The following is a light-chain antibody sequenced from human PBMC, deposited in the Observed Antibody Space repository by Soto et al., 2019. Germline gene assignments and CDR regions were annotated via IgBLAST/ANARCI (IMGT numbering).Light chain of an antibody. CDR3: ATWDDSPSGVA. CDR1: SSNIGSHA. V-gene: IGLV1-44*01. CDR2: SND. Sequence: QSVLTQPPSASGTPGQRVSISCSGRSSNIGSHAVDWYQQLPGTAPKLLIYSNDQRPSGVPDRFSGSKSGTTASLAISGLQSEDEGDYFCATWDDSPSGVAFGGGTKLTVL. J-gene: IGLJ3*02.